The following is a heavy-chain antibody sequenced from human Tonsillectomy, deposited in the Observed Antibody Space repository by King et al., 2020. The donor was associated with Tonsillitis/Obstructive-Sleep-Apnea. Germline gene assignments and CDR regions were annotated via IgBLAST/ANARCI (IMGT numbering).Heavy chain of an antibody. D-gene: IGHD5-18*01. CDR2: LYPGDSDT. CDR1: GYSFTSYW. V-gene: IGHV5-51*01. J-gene: IGHJ4*02. CDR3: ARRDTARGQSFDY. Sequence: QLVQSGAEVKKPGESLKISCKGSGYSFTSYWIGGVRQMPGKGLEWIGILYPGDSDTRYSPSFQGQGTISADKSISTAYLQWSSLKASDTAMYYCARRDTARGQSFDYWGQGTLVTVSS.